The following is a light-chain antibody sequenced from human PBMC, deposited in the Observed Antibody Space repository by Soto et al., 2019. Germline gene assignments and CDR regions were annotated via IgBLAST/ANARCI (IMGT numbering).Light chain of an antibody. CDR2: DVS. J-gene: IGLJ1*01. Sequence: QSALAQPASVSGSPGQSITISCTGTSSDVGGYNYVSWYQQHPGKAPKLMIYDVSNRPSGVSNRFSGSKSGNTASLTISGLQAEDEFDYYCSSSTSCSLPLYVSGTGTMVTVL. CDR1: SSDVGGYNY. CDR3: SSSTSCSLPLYV. V-gene: IGLV2-14*01.